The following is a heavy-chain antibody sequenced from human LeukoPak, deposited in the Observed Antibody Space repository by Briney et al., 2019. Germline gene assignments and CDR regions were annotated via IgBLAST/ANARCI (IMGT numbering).Heavy chain of an antibody. CDR3: VRLRRNSDRSGYYYYYDY. D-gene: IGHD3-22*01. Sequence: GGALRLSCAASGYTFSDFSVNWVRQAPGEGREWVSSISVRSNYRYYAHSVRGRFSISRDDARDSLFLQMNSLRAEDTAVYFCVRLRRNSDRSGYYYYYDYWGQGTLVTVSS. V-gene: IGHV3-21*01. CDR2: ISVRSNYR. J-gene: IGHJ4*02. CDR1: GYTFSDFS.